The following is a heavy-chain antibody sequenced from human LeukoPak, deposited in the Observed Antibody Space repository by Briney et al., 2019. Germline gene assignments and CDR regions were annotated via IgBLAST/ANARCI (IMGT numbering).Heavy chain of an antibody. D-gene: IGHD1-26*01. CDR3: RRQRAGATDY. CDR1: GGSFSSTTYY. CDR2: IYYSGTT. J-gene: IGHJ4*02. V-gene: IGHV4-39*01. Sequence: SETLSLTCTVSGGSFSSTTYYWGWIRQPPGKGLEWIGTIYYSGTTSYNPSLKSRVTMSVDTSKNQFSLKLSSVTAADTGVYYCRRQRAGATDYWGQGTLVTVSS.